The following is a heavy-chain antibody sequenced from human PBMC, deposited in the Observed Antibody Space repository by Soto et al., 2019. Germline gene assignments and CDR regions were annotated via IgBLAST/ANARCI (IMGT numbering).Heavy chain of an antibody. CDR2: IAYDGINT. J-gene: IGHJ6*02. Sequence: GGSLRLSCVASGFNFGTYAIHWVRQAPGKGLQWVALIAYDGINTYYADSVEGRFTISRDNSKNTLHLQMNSLRPEDTGVYFCARVTPGNNLYYFSGLDVWGQGTSVTVSS. CDR1: GFNFGTYA. D-gene: IGHD1-1*01. CDR3: ARVTPGNNLYYFSGLDV. V-gene: IGHV3-30-3*01.